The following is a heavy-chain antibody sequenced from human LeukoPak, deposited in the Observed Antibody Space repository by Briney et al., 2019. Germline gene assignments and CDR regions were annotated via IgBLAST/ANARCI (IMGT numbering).Heavy chain of an antibody. CDR3: AKDPRAGNNWFDP. CDR2: IYSGGST. D-gene: IGHD1-1*01. Sequence: GGSLRLSCAASGFTVTSNYMSWVRQAPGKGLEWVSVIYSGGSTYYADSVKGRFTISRDNSKNTLYLQMNSLRAEDTAVYYCAKDPRAGNNWFDPWGQGTLVTVSS. CDR1: GFTVTSNY. J-gene: IGHJ5*02. V-gene: IGHV3-53*01.